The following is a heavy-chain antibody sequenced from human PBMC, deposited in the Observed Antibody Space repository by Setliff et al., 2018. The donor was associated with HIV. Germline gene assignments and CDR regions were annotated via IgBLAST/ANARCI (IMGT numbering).Heavy chain of an antibody. CDR1: GYSFTCYW. J-gene: IGHJ6*03. V-gene: IGHV5-51*01. D-gene: IGHD5-18*01. CDR3: ARHWPVDTAIPYYMDV. Sequence: GESLKISCQGSGYSFTCYWIGWVRQMPGKGLEWMGIIYPGDSDVRYSPSFQGQVTISADKSINTAYLQWSSLKAPDTAMYYCARHWPVDTAIPYYMDVWGKGTTVTV. CDR2: IYPGDSDV.